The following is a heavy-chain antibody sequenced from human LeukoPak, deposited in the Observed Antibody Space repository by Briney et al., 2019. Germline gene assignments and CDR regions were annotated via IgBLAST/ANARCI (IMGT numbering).Heavy chain of an antibody. CDR2: INQDGSQK. D-gene: IGHD4-17*01. J-gene: IGHJ4*02. CDR1: GFTFSSYW. Sequence: PGGSLRLSCAVSGFTFSSYWMSWFRQAPGKGLEWVANINQDGSQKLSVDSVKGRFPVSRDNAKNSLSLQMNSLRVEDTAVYYCARDWFDGDYDRFDYWGQGTLVTVSS. V-gene: IGHV3-7*03. CDR3: ARDWFDGDYDRFDY.